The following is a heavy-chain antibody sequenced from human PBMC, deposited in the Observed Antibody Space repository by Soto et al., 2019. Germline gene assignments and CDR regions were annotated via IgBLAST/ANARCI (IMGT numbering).Heavy chain of an antibody. CDR3: VSSAEYSGYGRYYYGMDV. D-gene: IGHD5-12*01. CDR2: ISGSGGST. J-gene: IGHJ6*02. Sequence: GGSLRLSCAASGFTFSRYAMSWVRQAPGKGLEWVSAISGSGGSTYYADSVKGRFTISRDNSKNTLYLQMNSLRAEDTAVYYCVSSAEYSGYGRYYYGMDVWGQGTTVTVSS. CDR1: GFTFSRYA. V-gene: IGHV3-23*01.